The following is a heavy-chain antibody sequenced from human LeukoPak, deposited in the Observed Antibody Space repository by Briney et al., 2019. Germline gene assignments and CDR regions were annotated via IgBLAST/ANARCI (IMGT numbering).Heavy chain of an antibody. CDR3: ASAYGDYAGFDY. CDR2: ISSSGSTI. Sequence: GGSLRLSCAASGFTFSSYEMNWVRQAPGKVLEWVSYISSSGSTIYYADSVKGRFTISRDNAKNSLYLQMNSLRAEDTAVYYCASAYGDYAGFDYWGQGTLVTVSS. V-gene: IGHV3-48*03. CDR1: GFTFSSYE. D-gene: IGHD4-17*01. J-gene: IGHJ4*02.